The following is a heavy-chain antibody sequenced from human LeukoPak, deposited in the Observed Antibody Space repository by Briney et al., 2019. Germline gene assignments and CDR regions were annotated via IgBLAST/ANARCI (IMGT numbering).Heavy chain of an antibody. CDR1: GGSISSHY. V-gene: IGHV4-4*07. Sequence: PSETLSLTCAVSGGSISSHYWSWIRQPAGKGLQWIGRIYTSGSTNYNPSLKSRVTMSVDTSKNQFSLKLSSVTAADTAVYYCVRDGEALYDSSVRWFDPWGQGTLVTVSS. D-gene: IGHD3-22*01. J-gene: IGHJ5*02. CDR3: VRDGEALYDSSVRWFDP. CDR2: IYTSGST.